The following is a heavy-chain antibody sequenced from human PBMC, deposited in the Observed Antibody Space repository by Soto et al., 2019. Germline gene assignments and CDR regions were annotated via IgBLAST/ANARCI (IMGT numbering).Heavy chain of an antibody. CDR2: ISDNGRP. CDR3: ARNDSGSKNFDY. Sequence: QVQLQESGPGLVKPSQTLSLTCSVSDGSISSGGYYWSWIRLHPRKGLEWIGYISDNGRPYYNPSLKSRVTISDDRSKNQFYLRLRSVTAAATAVYYCARNDSGSKNFDYWGQGTLVTVSS. D-gene: IGHD3-10*01. V-gene: IGHV4-31*03. CDR1: DGSISSGGYY. J-gene: IGHJ4*02.